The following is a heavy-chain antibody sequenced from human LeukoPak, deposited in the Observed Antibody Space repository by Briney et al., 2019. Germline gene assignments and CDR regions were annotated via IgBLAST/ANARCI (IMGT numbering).Heavy chain of an antibody. J-gene: IGHJ6*03. CDR1: GYTFTSYY. V-gene: IGHV1-46*01. CDR2: INPSGGST. CDR3: ARGDNWNYYYYMDV. D-gene: IGHD1-1*01. Sequence: ASVKVSCKASGYTFTSYYMHWVRQAPGQGLEWMGIINPSGGSTSYAQKFQGRVTITRNTSISTAYMELSSLRSEDTAVYYCARGDNWNYYYYMDVWGKGTTVTVSS.